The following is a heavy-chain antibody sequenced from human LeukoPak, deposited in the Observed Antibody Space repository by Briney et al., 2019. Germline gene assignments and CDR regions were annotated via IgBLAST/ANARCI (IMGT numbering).Heavy chain of an antibody. V-gene: IGHV3-48*03. CDR2: ISSSGSTI. CDR1: GFTFSSYE. J-gene: IGHJ4*02. Sequence: GGSLRLSCAASGFTFSSYEMNWVRQAPGKGLEWVSYISSSGSTIYYADSVKGRFSISRDNSKNTLYLQMNSLRTEDTAVYYCAKDRSSMTGDYWGQGTLVTVSS. CDR3: AKDRSSMTGDY. D-gene: IGHD1-14*01.